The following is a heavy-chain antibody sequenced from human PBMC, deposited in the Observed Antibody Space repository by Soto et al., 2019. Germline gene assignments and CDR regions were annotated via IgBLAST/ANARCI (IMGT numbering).Heavy chain of an antibody. D-gene: IGHD4-17*01. CDR1: VGSFSSFC. CDR3: ARGDYGDYYYYYYGMDV. J-gene: IGHJ6*02. V-gene: IGHV4-59*12. CDR2: ICYSDIT. Sequence: ASETLSLTCIVSVGSFSSFCWSWIRQPPGKGLEWIGYICYSDITNYNPSLKSRVTISVDTTKNQFSLKLSSATAADTAVYYCARGDYGDYYYYYYGMDVWGQGTTVTVSS.